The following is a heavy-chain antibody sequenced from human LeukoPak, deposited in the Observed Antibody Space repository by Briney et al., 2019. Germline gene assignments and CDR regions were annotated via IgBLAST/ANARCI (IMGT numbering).Heavy chain of an antibody. V-gene: IGHV3-48*01. CDR3: ALSYASRPDPYLDV. CDR2: INSSSITI. CDR1: GFTFSDYS. D-gene: IGHD3-10*01. J-gene: IGHJ6*04. Sequence: PGGSLRLSCAASGFTFSDYSTNWVRQAPGKGLEWIAYINSSSITIYHADSVKGRFSISRDNAKNSVYLKINSLRGEGTALYYCALSYASRPDPYLDVWGKGTTFTVSS.